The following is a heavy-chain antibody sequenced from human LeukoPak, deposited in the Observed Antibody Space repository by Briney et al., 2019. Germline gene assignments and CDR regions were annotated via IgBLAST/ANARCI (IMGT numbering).Heavy chain of an antibody. J-gene: IGHJ6*03. CDR2: IYYSGST. CDR1: GGSISSSSYY. V-gene: IGHV4-39*01. D-gene: IGHD2-15*01. CDR3: ARSLPSRVAYSYYYYYMDV. Sequence: SETLSLTCTVSGGSISSSSYYWGCIRQLPGKGREWIGSIYYSGSTYYNPSLKSRVTISVDTSKNQFSLKLNSVTAADTAVYYCARSLPSRVAYSYYYYYMDVWGKGTPVTVSS.